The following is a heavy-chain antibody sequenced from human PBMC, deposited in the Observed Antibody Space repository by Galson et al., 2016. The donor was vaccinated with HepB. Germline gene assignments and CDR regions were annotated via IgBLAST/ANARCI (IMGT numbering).Heavy chain of an antibody. CDR3: ARSWRELGVFDY. CDR1: GFTVSSNY. Sequence: SLSLSCAASGFTVSSNYMTWVRQAPGKGLEWVSLIYSGGNTYYADSVKGRFTISRHNSTNTLYLQMNSLRAEDTAVYYCARSWRELGVFDYWGQGTLVTVSS. J-gene: IGHJ4*02. V-gene: IGHV3-53*04. D-gene: IGHD1-26*01. CDR2: IYSGGNT.